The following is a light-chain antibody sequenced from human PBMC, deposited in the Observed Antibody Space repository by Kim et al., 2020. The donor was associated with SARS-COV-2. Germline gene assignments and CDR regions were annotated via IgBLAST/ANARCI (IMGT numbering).Light chain of an antibody. CDR3: QAWDSSTGVV. CDR2: QDT. CDR1: KLGDMY. V-gene: IGLV3-1*01. J-gene: IGLJ2*01. Sequence: SYELNQPPSVSVSTGQTASITCSGEKLGDMYTCWYQQKAGQSPVLVIYQDTKRPPGIPGRFSGSSSGNTATLTISGTQTLDEADYYCQAWDSSTGVVFGG.